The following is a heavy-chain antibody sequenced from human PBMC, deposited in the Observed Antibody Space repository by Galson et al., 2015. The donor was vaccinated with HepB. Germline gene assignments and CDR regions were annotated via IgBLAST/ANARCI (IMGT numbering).Heavy chain of an antibody. D-gene: IGHD3-10*01. V-gene: IGHV3-66*02. CDR1: GFTVSSNY. Sequence: SLRLSCAASGFTVSSNYMSWVRQAPGKGLEWVSVIYSGGSTYYADSVKGRFTISRDNSKNTLYLQMNSLRAEDTAVYYCARSMVRGVIEVFDYWGQGTLVTVSS. CDR2: IYSGGST. J-gene: IGHJ4*02. CDR3: ARSMVRGVIEVFDY.